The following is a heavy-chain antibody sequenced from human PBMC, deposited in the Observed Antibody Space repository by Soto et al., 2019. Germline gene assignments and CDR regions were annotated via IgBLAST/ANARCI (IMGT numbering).Heavy chain of an antibody. CDR1: GYTFNSYG. V-gene: IGHV1-18*01. D-gene: IGHD6-19*01. CDR2: ISASNGNT. Sequence: ASVKVSCKASGYTFNSYGISWVRQAPGQGLEWMGRISASNGNTNYAQKLQGRVTMTTDTSTNTAYMELRSLRSDDTAVYYCARVSSGWYYWFDPWGQGTLVTVSS. CDR3: ARVSSGWYYWFDP. J-gene: IGHJ5*02.